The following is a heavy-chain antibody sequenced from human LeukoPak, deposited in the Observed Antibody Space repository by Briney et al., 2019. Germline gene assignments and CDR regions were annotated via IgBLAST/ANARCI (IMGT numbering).Heavy chain of an antibody. CDR3: AKAQGYFDY. J-gene: IGHJ4*02. CDR1: GFSFVDYA. CDR2: VSGYAGDT. Sequence: PGGSLRLSCAASGFSFVDYAMSWVRQAPGTGLAWVSVVSGYAGDTYYADAVKGRFTASRNNSKNTLYLQMNNLRAEDTAVYYCAKAQGYFDYWGQGTQVTVSP. V-gene: IGHV3-23*01.